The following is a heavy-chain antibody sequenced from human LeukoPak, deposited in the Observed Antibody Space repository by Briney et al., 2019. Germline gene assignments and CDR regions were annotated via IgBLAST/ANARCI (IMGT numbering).Heavy chain of an antibody. CDR2: FYYSGST. D-gene: IGHD5-18*01. CDR3: ARTYSYADFYDY. V-gene: IGHV4-59*01. J-gene: IGHJ4*02. CDR1: GGSISSYY. Sequence: PSETLSLTCTVSGGSISSYYWSWIRQPPGKGLEWIGYFYYSGSTNYNPSLKSRVTISVDTSKNQFSLKLSSVTAADTAVYYCARTYSYADFYDYWGQGTLVTVSS.